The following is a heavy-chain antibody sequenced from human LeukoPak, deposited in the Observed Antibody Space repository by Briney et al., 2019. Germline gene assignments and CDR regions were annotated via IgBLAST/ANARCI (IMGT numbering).Heavy chain of an antibody. Sequence: GGSLRLSCAASGFAFNTYWMHWVRQVPGKGLVWVSRIRGDGTNPTYADSVKGRFTNSRDNAKNTLYLQMNSLRAEDTAVYYCARDTYYAPFDPWGQGTLVTVSS. J-gene: IGHJ5*02. CDR2: IRGDGTNP. CDR1: GFAFNTYW. D-gene: IGHD2/OR15-2a*01. V-gene: IGHV3-74*01. CDR3: ARDTYYAPFDP.